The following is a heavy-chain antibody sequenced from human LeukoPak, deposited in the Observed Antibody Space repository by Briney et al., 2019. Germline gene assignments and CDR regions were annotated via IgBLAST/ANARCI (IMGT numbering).Heavy chain of an antibody. CDR1: GFTFSSYE. V-gene: IGHV3-48*03. J-gene: IGHJ4*02. CDR2: ISSSGSTI. Sequence: GGSLRLSCAASGFTFSSYEMTWVRQAPGKGLEWVSYISSSGSTIYYADAVKGRFTISRDNAKTSLSLQINRLRAEASAVYYCATGWRYFDCWGQGTLVTVSS. CDR3: ATGWRYFDC. D-gene: IGHD3-9*01.